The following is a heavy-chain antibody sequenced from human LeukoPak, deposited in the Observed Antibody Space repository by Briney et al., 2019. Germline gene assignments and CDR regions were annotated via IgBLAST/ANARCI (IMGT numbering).Heavy chain of an antibody. CDR1: GFTFSSYG. CDR3: AKWGCSGSDCYPFAY. V-gene: IGHV3-23*01. J-gene: IGHJ4*02. D-gene: IGHD2-15*01. Sequence: PGGSLRLSCAASGFTFSSYGMSWVRHAPGKGLEWVSAISGSGGPTYYADSVKGRLTISRDISKNTLYLQMSSLRAEDTAVYYCAKWGCSGSDCYPFAYWGQGTLVTVSS. CDR2: ISGSGGPT.